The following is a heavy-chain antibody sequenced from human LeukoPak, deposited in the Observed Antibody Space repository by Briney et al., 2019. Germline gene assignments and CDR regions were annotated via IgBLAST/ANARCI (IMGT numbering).Heavy chain of an antibody. CDR3: ARDLQGSYYYGMDV. D-gene: IGHD2-15*01. J-gene: IGHJ6*02. Sequence: PGGSLRLSCPASGFTFSSYSMNWVRQAPGKGLEWVPSISSSSSYIYYADSVKGRFTISRDNGKNSLYLQMNSLRAEDTAVYYCARDLQGSYYYGMDVWGQGTTVIVSS. CDR2: ISSSSSYI. CDR1: GFTFSSYS. V-gene: IGHV3-21*01.